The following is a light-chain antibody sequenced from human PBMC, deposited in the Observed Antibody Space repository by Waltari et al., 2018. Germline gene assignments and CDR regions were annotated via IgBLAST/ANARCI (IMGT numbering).Light chain of an antibody. CDR1: SNAAGGYNY. CDR2: EVT. CDR3: SSYGGSKV. J-gene: IGLJ3*02. V-gene: IGLV2-8*01. Sequence: QSFLTQPPSASGSPGPSVTIPSTGTSNAAGGYNYFSWAPHIAGNSPTPLFNVLHTPHYKPHPGQAPKLVLYEVTKRPSGVPDRFTGSKSGNTAALTVSGLQAEDEADYYCSSYGGSKVFGGGTKLTVL.